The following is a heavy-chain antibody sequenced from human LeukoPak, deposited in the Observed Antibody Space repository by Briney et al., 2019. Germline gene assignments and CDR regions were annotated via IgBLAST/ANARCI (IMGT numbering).Heavy chain of an antibody. Sequence: KPGESLKISCKGSGYSFTSYWISWVRQLPGKGLEWMGRIDPSDSYTNYSPSFQGHVTISADKSISTAYLQWSSLKASDTAMYYCARRRDTKYGMDVWGQGTTVTVSS. CDR3: ARRRDTKYGMDV. D-gene: IGHD2-8*01. CDR1: GYSFTSYW. CDR2: IDPSDSYT. V-gene: IGHV5-10-1*01. J-gene: IGHJ6*02.